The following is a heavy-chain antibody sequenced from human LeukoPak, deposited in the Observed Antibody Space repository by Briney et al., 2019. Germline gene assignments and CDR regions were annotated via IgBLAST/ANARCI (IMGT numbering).Heavy chain of an antibody. J-gene: IGHJ4*02. CDR1: GFTFSSYG. D-gene: IGHD1-26*01. CDR3: AKDFGYSGSYYDY. CDR2: IRYDGSNK. Sequence: GGSLRLSCAASGFTFSSYGMHWVRQAPGEGLEWVAFIRYDGSNKYYADSVKGRFTISRGNSKNTLYLQMNSLRAEDTAVYYCAKDFGYSGSYYDYWGQGTLVTVSS. V-gene: IGHV3-30*02.